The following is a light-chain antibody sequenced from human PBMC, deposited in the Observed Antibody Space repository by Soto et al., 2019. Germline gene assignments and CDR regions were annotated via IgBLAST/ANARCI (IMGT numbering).Light chain of an antibody. J-gene: IGLJ1*01. V-gene: IGLV2-23*02. CDR2: EVD. CDR3: CSYARSTNFV. Sequence: QSVLTQPASVSGSPGQSITISCTGTSSDIGSYNVVSWYQQHPGTAPKLMIYEVDKRPSGVSHRFSGSKSGNTASLTISGLQSEDEADYYCCSYARSTNFVFGGGTKVTVL. CDR1: SSDIGSYNV.